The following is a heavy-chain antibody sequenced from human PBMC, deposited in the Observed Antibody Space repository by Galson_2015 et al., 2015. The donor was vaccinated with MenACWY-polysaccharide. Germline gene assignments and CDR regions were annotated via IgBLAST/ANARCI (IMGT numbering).Heavy chain of an antibody. J-gene: IGHJ5*02. CDR3: ARGVGARSRFGP. CDR2: INHSGST. CDR1: GGSFSGYY. D-gene: IGHD1-26*01. V-gene: IGHV4-34*01. Sequence: ETLSLTCAVYGGSFSGYYWSWIRQPPGKGLEWIGEINHSGSTNCNPSLKSRVTISVDTSKNQFSLKLSSVTAADTAVYYCARGVGARSRFGPWGQGTLVTVSS.